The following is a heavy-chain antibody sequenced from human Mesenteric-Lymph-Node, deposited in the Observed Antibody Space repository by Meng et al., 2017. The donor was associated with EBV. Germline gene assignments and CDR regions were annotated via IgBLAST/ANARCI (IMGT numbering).Heavy chain of an antibody. J-gene: IGHJ4*02. CDR3: ARDRGGGYDRGYYFDY. D-gene: IGHD3-22*01. CDR1: GGDLSMRDV. CDR2: IYKNGIT. V-gene: IGHV4-4*02. Sequence: RSCDVLGGDLSMRDVGAGAGQPPGGGLGWIGEIYKNGITTFNPSLKSQVPITLDKSKTQFFRKLGFGTAADTAVYYCARDRGGGYDRGYYFDYWGQGTLVTVSS.